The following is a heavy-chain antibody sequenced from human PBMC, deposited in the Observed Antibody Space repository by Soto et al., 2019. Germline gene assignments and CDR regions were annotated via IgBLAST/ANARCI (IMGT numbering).Heavy chain of an antibody. CDR3: ARDDCTNGVCYSY. CDR2: ISYDGSNK. Sequence: QVQLVESGGGVVQPGRSLRLSCAASGFTFSSYAMHWVRQAPGKGLEWVAVISYDGSNKYYADSVKGRFTISRDNSKSTLYLEMNSLRAEDTAVYYCARDDCTNGVCYSYWGQGTLVTVSS. J-gene: IGHJ4*02. D-gene: IGHD2-8*01. CDR1: GFTFSSYA. V-gene: IGHV3-30-3*01.